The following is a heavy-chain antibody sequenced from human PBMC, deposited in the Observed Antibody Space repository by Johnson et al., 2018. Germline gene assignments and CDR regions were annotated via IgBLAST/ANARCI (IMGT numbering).Heavy chain of an antibody. CDR2: IIPSGGSP. D-gene: IGHD6-13*01. CDR1: GYTFTSYY. V-gene: IGHV1-46*01. J-gene: IGHJ5*01. Sequence: QVQLVETGAEVKKPGASVKVSCKASGYTFTSYYIHWVRQAPGQGLEWMEIIIPSGGSPTYAQKFQGRVTMTRDTSTSTVYMELSSLRSEDTAVYYCAREGIAAAEGWFDSWGQGILVTVSS. CDR3: AREGIAAAEGWFDS.